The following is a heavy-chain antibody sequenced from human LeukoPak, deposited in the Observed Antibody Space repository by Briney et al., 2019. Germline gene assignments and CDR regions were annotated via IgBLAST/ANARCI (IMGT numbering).Heavy chain of an antibody. CDR3: ARENGGWHHSPFDY. CDR1: GYTFTGYY. V-gene: IGHV1-2*02. J-gene: IGHJ4*02. D-gene: IGHD6-19*01. CDR2: INPNSGGT. Sequence: GASVKVSCKASGYTFTGYYMHWVRQAPGQGLEWMGWINPNSGGTNYAQKFQGRVTMTRDTSTSTAYMELSSLRSEDTAVYYCARENGGWHHSPFDYWGQGTLVTVSS.